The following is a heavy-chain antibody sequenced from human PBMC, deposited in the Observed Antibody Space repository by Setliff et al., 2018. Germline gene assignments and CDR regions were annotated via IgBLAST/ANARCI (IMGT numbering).Heavy chain of an antibody. CDR2: ISGSGGST. V-gene: IGHV3-23*01. Sequence: GGSLRLSCAASGFTFSSYAMSWVRQAPGKGLEWVSAISGSGGSTNYADSVKGRFTISRDNAKNTLYLQMNSLRAEDTAVYYCVRGYCSSSSCYGTMGYWGQGTLVTVSS. CDR1: GFTFSSYA. D-gene: IGHD2-2*01. CDR3: VRGYCSSSSCYGTMGY. J-gene: IGHJ4*02.